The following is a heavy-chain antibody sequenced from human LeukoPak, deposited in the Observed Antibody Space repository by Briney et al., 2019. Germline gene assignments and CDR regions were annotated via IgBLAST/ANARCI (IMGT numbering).Heavy chain of an antibody. D-gene: IGHD2-2*01. V-gene: IGHV4-39*01. J-gene: IGHJ4*02. CDR1: GGSISSSSYY. CDR2: IYYSGST. Sequence: PSETLSLTCTVSGGSISSSSYYWGWIRQPPGKGLEWIGSIYYSGSTYYNPSLKSRVTIFVDTSKNQFSLKLSSVTAADTAVYYCARADCSSTSCYGRLIDYWGQGTLVTVSS. CDR3: ARADCSSTSCYGRLIDY.